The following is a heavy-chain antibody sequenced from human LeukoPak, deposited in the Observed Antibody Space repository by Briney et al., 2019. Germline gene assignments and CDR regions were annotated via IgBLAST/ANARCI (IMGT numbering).Heavy chain of an antibody. D-gene: IGHD5-18*01. J-gene: IGHJ4*02. Sequence: KPSETLSLTCTVSGGSISSYYWSWIRQPPGKGLEWIGYIYYSGSTNYNPSLKSRVTISVDTSKNQFSLKLSSVTAADTAVYYCARVPRGYSYGYDYWGQGTLVTVSS. V-gene: IGHV4-59*01. CDR2: IYYSGST. CDR3: ARVPRGYSYGYDY. CDR1: GGSISSYY.